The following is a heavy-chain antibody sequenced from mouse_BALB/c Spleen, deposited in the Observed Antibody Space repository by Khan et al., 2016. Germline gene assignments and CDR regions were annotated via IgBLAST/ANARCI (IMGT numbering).Heavy chain of an antibody. Sequence: EVELVESGGGLVKPGGSLKLSCAASGFTFSSYAMSWVRQSPEKRLEWVAEISSGGSYTYYPDTVTGRFTISRDNAKNTLYLEMSSLRSEDTAMYYCAREGLRRRPFDYWGQGTTLRVSS. V-gene: IGHV5-9-4*01. J-gene: IGHJ2*01. CDR1: GFTFSSYA. CDR3: AREGLRRRPFDY. D-gene: IGHD2-2*01. CDR2: ISSGGSYT.